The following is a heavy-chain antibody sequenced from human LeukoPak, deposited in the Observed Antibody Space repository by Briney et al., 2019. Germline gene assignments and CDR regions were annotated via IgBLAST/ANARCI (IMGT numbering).Heavy chain of an antibody. CDR3: TTDLGTGTVALRF. Sequence: SGGSLRLSCAASGFTFSSYAMRWVRQAPGKGLEWVGRIKSKGDGGSTDYTAPVRGRFTISRDDSKTTMYLQMNSLKTEDTGLYYCTTDLGTGTVALRFWGQGALVTVSS. CDR2: IKSKGDGGST. J-gene: IGHJ4*02. CDR1: GFTFSSYA. D-gene: IGHD6-19*01. V-gene: IGHV3-15*01.